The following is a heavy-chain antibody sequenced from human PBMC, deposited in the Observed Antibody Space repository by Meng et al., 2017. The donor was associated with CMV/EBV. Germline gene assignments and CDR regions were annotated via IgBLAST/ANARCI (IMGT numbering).Heavy chain of an antibody. Sequence: TLGNPTETVPLPCAEAGFPLSTSGVGVGLSPHPPGKSLEWLALIYWNDDKRHSPTLKSRLTITKDTYKNQVVLTNSNMDPVATPTYYCSPLDAVTTWFDPWGQGTLVTVSS. CDR3: SPLDAVTTWFDP. CDR2: IYWNDDK. D-gene: IGHD4-11*01. J-gene: IGHJ5*02. CDR1: GFPLSTSGVG. V-gene: IGHV2-5*01.